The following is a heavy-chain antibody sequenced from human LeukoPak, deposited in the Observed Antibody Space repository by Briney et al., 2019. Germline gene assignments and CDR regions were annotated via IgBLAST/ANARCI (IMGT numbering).Heavy chain of an antibody. CDR3: ARSITPYYYYGMDV. CDR2: IYSGGST. D-gene: IGHD5-24*01. Sequence: SGGSLRLSCAASGFTVSSNYMSWVRQAPGKGLEWVSVIYSGGSTYYADSVKGRFTISRDNSKNTLYLQMNSLRAEDTAVYYCARSITPYYYYGMDVWGQGTTVTVSS. V-gene: IGHV3-53*01. J-gene: IGHJ6*02. CDR1: GFTVSSNY.